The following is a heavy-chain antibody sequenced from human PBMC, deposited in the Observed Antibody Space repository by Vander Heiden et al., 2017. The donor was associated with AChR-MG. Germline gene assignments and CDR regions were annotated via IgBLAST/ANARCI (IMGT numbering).Heavy chain of an antibody. Sequence: EVQLVESGGGLVQPGGSLRLSCAASGFTFSSYWMHWVRQAPGKGLVWVSRINSDGSSTSYADSVKGRFTIARDNAKNTLYLQMNSLRAEDTAVYYCARFTYYDFLTGDYGQGEYYFDYWGQGTMVTVSS. J-gene: IGHJ4*02. CDR1: GFTFSSYW. V-gene: IGHV3-74*01. CDR2: INSDGSST. CDR3: ARFTYYDFLTGDYGQGEYYFDY. D-gene: IGHD3-9*01.